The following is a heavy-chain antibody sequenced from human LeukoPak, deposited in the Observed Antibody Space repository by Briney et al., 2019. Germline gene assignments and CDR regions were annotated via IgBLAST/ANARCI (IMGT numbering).Heavy chain of an antibody. CDR1: GYTFTGYY. CDR2: INPNSGGT. D-gene: IGHD5-12*01. CDR3: ARDVDIVATMFDY. Sequence: ASVKVSCKASGYTFTGYYMHWVRQAPGQGLEWMGWINPNSGGTNYAQKFQGRVTMTRDTSISTAYMELSRLRSDDTAVYYCARDVDIVATMFDYWGQGTLVTVSS. J-gene: IGHJ4*02. V-gene: IGHV1-2*02.